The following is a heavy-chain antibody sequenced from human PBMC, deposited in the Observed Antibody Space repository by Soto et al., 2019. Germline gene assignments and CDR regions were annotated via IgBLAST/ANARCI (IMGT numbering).Heavy chain of an antibody. D-gene: IGHD3-10*01. V-gene: IGHV3-33*08. Sequence: PGGSLRLSCAATGFMFSSYGMHWVRQAPGKGLEWVAVIWYDGSNKYYADSVKGRFTISRDNSKNTLYLQMNSLRAEDTAVYYCARDFYYGSGSYHDYWGQGTLVTVSS. J-gene: IGHJ4*02. CDR1: GFMFSSYG. CDR2: IWYDGSNK. CDR3: ARDFYYGSGSYHDY.